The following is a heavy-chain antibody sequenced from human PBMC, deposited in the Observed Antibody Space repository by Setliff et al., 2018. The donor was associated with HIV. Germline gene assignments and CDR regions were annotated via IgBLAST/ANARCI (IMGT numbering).Heavy chain of an antibody. V-gene: IGHV1-18*04. Sequence: ASVKVSCKASGYTFTAYYMHWVRQAPGQGLGWMGWISAYNGNTNSAQRLQGRVTLTTDTSTSTAYMDLRSLRSDDTAVYFCARENEGGAFDIWGQGTMVTVSS. CDR1: GYTFTAYY. CDR3: ARENEGGAFDI. J-gene: IGHJ3*02. CDR2: ISAYNGNT. D-gene: IGHD1-1*01.